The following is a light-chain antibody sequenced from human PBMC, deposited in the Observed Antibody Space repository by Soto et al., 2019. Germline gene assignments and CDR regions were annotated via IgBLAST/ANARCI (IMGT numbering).Light chain of an antibody. Sequence: QSALTQHPSVSGSPGQSVTISCTGTSSDVGSSNGGSWYQQPPGTAPKLMIYDVSNRPSGVPDRFSGSKSGNTASLTISGLQAEDEADDYCISYTSSSTYVFGTGTKVTVL. V-gene: IGLV2-18*02. CDR1: SSDVGSSNG. J-gene: IGLJ1*01. CDR2: DVS. CDR3: ISYTSSSTYV.